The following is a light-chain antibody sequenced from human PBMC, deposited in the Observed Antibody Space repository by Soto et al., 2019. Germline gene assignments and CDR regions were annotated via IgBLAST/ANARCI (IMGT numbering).Light chain of an antibody. CDR3: QSYDSSLSDLV. V-gene: IGLV2-8*01. J-gene: IGLJ2*01. CDR2: EVS. Sequence: QSALTQPPSASGSPGQSVTISCTGTSSDVGGYNYVSWYQQHPGKAPKLMIYEVSKRPSGVPDRFSGSKSGNTASLAITGLQAEDEADYYCQSYDSSLSDLVFGGGTQLTVL. CDR1: SSDVGGYNY.